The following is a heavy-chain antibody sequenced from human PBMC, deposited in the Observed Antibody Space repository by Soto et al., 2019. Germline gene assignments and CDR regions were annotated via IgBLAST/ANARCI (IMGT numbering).Heavy chain of an antibody. CDR2: ISYDGSNK. J-gene: IGHJ4*02. Sequence: GGSLRLSCAASGFTFSSYGMHCVRQAPGKGLEGVAVISYDGSNKYYADSVNGRFTGSRENSKNTLYLQMYSLRAEDTAVYYCARVPGGYYYGSGSYYLEYWGQGTMVTVSS. CDR3: ARVPGGYYYGSGSYYLEY. D-gene: IGHD3-10*01. CDR1: GFTFSSYG. V-gene: IGHV3-30*03.